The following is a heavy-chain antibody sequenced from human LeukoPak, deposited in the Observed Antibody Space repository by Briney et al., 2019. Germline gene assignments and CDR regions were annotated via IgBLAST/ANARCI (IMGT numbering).Heavy chain of an antibody. Sequence: SETLSLTCTVSGGSISSSSYYWGWIRQPPGKGLEWIGSIYYSGSTYYNPSLKSRVTISVDTSKNQFSLKLSSVTAADTAVYYCARGEVRFLEWYLLENNINWFDPWGQGTLVTVSS. D-gene: IGHD3-3*01. CDR2: IYYSGST. CDR1: GGSISSSSYY. V-gene: IGHV4-39*01. CDR3: ARGEVRFLEWYLLENNINWFDP. J-gene: IGHJ5*02.